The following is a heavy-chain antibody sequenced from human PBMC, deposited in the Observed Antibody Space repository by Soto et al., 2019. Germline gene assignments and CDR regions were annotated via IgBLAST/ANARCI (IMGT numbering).Heavy chain of an antibody. D-gene: IGHD3-22*01. Sequence: GAALKTSCNGSGYSFTSYCIGWGRQMPGKGLEWRGIIYPGDSDTRYSPSFEGQVTISADKTISAAYLQWSSLKASDTAMYYCARVSPPTTMIVVVITGAGAFDIWGQGTMVTVSS. CDR2: IYPGDSDT. V-gene: IGHV5-51*01. J-gene: IGHJ3*02. CDR1: GYSFTSYC. CDR3: ARVSPPTTMIVVVITGAGAFDI.